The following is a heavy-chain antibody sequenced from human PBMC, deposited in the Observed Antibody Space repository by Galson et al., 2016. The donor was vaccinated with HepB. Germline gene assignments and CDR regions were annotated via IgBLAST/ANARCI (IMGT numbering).Heavy chain of an antibody. CDR2: IYSGGST. J-gene: IGHJ4*02. D-gene: IGHD4-23*01. V-gene: IGHV3-66*01. Sequence: SLRLSCAASGFTVSSNYMSWVRQAPGKGLEWVSVIYSGGSTHYADSVKGRFTISRDNSKNTLYLQMNSLRAEDTAVFYCAKDAKRMASGNGGIFDYWGQGTLVPVSP. CDR1: GFTVSSNY. CDR3: AKDAKRMASGNGGIFDY.